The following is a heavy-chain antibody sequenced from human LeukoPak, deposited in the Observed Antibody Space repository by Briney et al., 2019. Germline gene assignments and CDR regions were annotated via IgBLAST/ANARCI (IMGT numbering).Heavy chain of an antibody. CDR2: ISSDGGRT. CDR1: GFTFSNHG. D-gene: IGHD5-18*01. V-gene: IGHV3-23*01. J-gene: IGHJ4*02. Sequence: GGSLRLSCAVSGFTFSNHGMNWVRQAPGKGLECVSTISSDGGRTYYADSVKGRFTISRDNSKNMVYLQMDSLRAEDTATYFCAKLNSYGDYWGQGTLVTISS. CDR3: AKLNSYGDY.